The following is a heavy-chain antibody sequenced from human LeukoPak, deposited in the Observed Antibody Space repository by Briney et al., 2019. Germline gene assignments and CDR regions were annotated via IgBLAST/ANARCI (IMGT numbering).Heavy chain of an antibody. Sequence: ASVKVSCKASGYTFSGYYIHWVRQGPGQGLEWMGWINPNSGTNYAQNFQGRVSMTRDTSISTAYMELSRLRSDDTAVYYCAREEQHQRGRHFEYWGQGTLVTVSS. CDR1: GYTFSGYY. CDR2: INPNSGT. CDR3: AREEQHQRGRHFEY. J-gene: IGHJ4*02. V-gene: IGHV1-2*02. D-gene: IGHD6-13*01.